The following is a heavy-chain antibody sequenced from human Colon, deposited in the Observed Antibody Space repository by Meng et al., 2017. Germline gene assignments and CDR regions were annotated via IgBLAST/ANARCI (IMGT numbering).Heavy chain of an antibody. Sequence: VLLHQWGAGLLKPAETLSLNFNVSGVLLSGYYWTWIRQPPGKGLEWIGEIHHNGRTNYNPSLQSRVTLSVDTSKNQFSVRLTSMTAADTGVYYCARGGLVVIGRGRFDPWGQGTLVTVSS. CDR3: ARGGLVVIGRGRFDP. CDR2: IHHNGRT. CDR1: GVLLSGYY. V-gene: IGHV4-34*01. J-gene: IGHJ5*02. D-gene: IGHD2-21*01.